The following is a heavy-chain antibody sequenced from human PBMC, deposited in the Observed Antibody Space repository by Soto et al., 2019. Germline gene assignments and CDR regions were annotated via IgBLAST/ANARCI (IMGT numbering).Heavy chain of an antibody. D-gene: IGHD3-10*01. CDR3: ARHAGARTEYFQH. J-gene: IGHJ1*01. CDR1: GGSISSYY. CDR2: IYYSGST. Sequence: SETLSLTCTVSGGSISSYYWSWIRQPPGKGLEWIGYIYYSGSTNYNPSLKSRVTISVDTSKNQFSLKLSSVTAADTAVYYCARHAGARTEYFQHWGQGTLVTVSS. V-gene: IGHV4-59*08.